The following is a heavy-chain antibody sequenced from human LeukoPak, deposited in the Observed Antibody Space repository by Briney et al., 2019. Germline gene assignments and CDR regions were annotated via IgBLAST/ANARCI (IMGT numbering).Heavy chain of an antibody. D-gene: IGHD3-22*01. CDR3: ARDTYYYDSSGYYDAFDI. V-gene: IGHV4-59*01. Sequence: PSETLSLTCTVSGGSISSYYWSWIRQPPGKGLDWIGYIYYSGSTNYNPSLKSRVTISVDTSKNQFSLKLSSVTAADTAVYYCARDTYYYDSSGYYDAFDIWGQGTMVTVSS. CDR1: GGSISSYY. J-gene: IGHJ3*02. CDR2: IYYSGST.